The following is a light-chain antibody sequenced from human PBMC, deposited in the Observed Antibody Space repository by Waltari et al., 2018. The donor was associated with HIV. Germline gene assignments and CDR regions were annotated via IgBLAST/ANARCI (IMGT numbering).Light chain of an antibody. Sequence: QPVLTPPPSASGTPRQRVTSSCSGTRPNTARSTVNEYQQLPGTAPKLLIYSNNQRPSGVPDRFSGSKSGTSASLAISGLQSEDEADYYCAAWDDSLNGLVFGGGTKLTVL. CDR2: SNN. CDR3: AAWDDSLNGLV. V-gene: IGLV1-44*01. J-gene: IGLJ3*02. CDR1: RPNTARST.